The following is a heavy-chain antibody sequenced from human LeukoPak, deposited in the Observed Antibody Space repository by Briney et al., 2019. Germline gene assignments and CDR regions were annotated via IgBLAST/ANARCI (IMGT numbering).Heavy chain of an antibody. J-gene: IGHJ4*02. V-gene: IGHV1-46*01. CDR3: ARVYSSGWDSDY. D-gene: IGHD6-19*01. CDR2: NNPSGGST. Sequence: GSVKISCQASGYTFTSYYMHWVRQAPGQGLEWMGINNPSGGSTSYAQKFQGRVTMTRDTSTNTVYMELSSLRSEVTAVYYCARVYSSGWDSDYWGQGTLVTVSS. CDR1: GYTFTSYY.